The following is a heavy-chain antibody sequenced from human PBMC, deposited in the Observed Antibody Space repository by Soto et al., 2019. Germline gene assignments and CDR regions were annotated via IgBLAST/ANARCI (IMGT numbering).Heavy chain of an antibody. CDR1: GGSISSYY. CDR3: ARDRLANWFDP. V-gene: IGHV4-59*01. D-gene: IGHD3-9*01. Sequence: SETLSLTCTVSGGSISSYYWNWIRQPPGKGLEWIGYIYYSGSTKYNPSLKSRVTISVDTSMNQFSLKLSSVTAADTAVYYCARDRLANWFDPWGQGTLVTVSS. J-gene: IGHJ5*02. CDR2: IYYSGST.